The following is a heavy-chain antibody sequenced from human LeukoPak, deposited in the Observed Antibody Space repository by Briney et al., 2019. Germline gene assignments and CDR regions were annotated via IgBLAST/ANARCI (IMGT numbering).Heavy chain of an antibody. CDR1: GGSISRSSYF. Sequence: SETLSLTCTVSGGSISRSSYFWGWICQPPGKGLEWIGSIYYSGSTNGGSTYYNPSLKSRVTISVDTAKDQFFVNLRSVTAADTAVYYCARRDPSGWYNYWGQGTLVTVSS. D-gene: IGHD6-19*01. J-gene: IGHJ4*02. CDR2: IYYSGSTNGGST. V-gene: IGHV4-39*01. CDR3: ARRDPSGWYNY.